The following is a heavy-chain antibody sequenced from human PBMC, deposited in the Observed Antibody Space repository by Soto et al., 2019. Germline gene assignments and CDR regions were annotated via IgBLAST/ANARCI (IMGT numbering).Heavy chain of an antibody. CDR3: ARVGVPITIFGVVTGSYFDY. D-gene: IGHD3-3*01. V-gene: IGHV4-59*01. CDR1: GGSISSYY. Sequence: PSETLSLTCTVSGGSISSYYWSWIRQPPGKGLEWIGYIYYSGSTNYNPSLKSRVTISVDTSKNQFSLKLSSVTAADTAVYYCARVGVPITIFGVVTGSYFDYWGQGALVTVS. CDR2: IYYSGST. J-gene: IGHJ4*02.